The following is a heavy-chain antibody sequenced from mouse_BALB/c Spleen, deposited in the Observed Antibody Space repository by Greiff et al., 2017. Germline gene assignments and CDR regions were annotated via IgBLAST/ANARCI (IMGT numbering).Heavy chain of an antibody. V-gene: IGHV1-5*01. CDR1: GYTFTSYW. Sequence: VQLQQSGTVLARPGASVKMSCKASGYTFTSYWMHWVKQRPGQGLEWIGAIYPGNSDTSYNQKFKGKAKLTAVTSTSTAYMELSSLTNEDSAVYYCTRGGYRYDAATAYWGQGTLVTVSA. CDR3: TRGGYRYDAATAY. J-gene: IGHJ3*01. CDR2: IYPGNSDT. D-gene: IGHD2-14*01.